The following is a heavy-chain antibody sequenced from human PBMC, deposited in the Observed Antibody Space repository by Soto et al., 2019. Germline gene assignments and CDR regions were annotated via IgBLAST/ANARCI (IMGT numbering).Heavy chain of an antibody. CDR3: ARDGQTGIYCSSTSCPEDYYGMDV. J-gene: IGHJ6*02. CDR2: IYHSGST. CDR1: GGSISSSNW. D-gene: IGHD2-2*01. Sequence: SETLSLTCTVSGGSISSSNWWSWVRQPPGKGLEWIGEIYHSGSTNYNPSLKSRVTISVDKSKNQFSLKLSSVTAADTAVYYCARDGQTGIYCSSTSCPEDYYGMDVWGQGTTVTVSS. V-gene: IGHV4-4*02.